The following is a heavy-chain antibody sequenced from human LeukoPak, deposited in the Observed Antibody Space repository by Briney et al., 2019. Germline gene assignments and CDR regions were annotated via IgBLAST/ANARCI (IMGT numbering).Heavy chain of an antibody. V-gene: IGHV3-7*01. CDR1: GFTFRNYW. CDR3: ARDKSYGDSSDY. J-gene: IGHJ4*02. CDR2: IKQDGSEK. Sequence: GGSLRLSCAASGFTFRNYWMSWVRQAPGKGLEWVANIKQDGSEKYYVDSVKGRFTISRDNTKNSLFLQMNSLGAEDTAMYYCARDKSYGDSSDYWGQGTLVTVSS. D-gene: IGHD4-17*01.